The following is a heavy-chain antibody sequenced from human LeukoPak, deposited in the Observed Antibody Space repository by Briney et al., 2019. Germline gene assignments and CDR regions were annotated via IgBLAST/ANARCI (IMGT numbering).Heavy chain of an antibody. Sequence: GGSLRLSCAASGFTFSNYAMSWVRQAPGKGLEWVSSISSSSSYIYYADSVKGRFTISRDNAKNSLYLQMNSLRAEDTAVYYCARAPGGWYYYYYMDVWGKGTTVTISS. CDR2: ISSSSSYI. J-gene: IGHJ6*03. V-gene: IGHV3-21*01. D-gene: IGHD2-15*01. CDR1: GFTFSNYA. CDR3: ARAPGGWYYYYYMDV.